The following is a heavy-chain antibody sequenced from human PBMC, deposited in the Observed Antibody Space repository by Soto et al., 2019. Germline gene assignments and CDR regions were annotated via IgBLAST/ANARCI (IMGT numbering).Heavy chain of an antibody. CDR1: GGTFSSYT. CDR3: ARNPHRAHSSSWKPWFDP. J-gene: IGHJ5*02. CDR2: IIPILGIA. D-gene: IGHD6-13*01. Sequence: QVQLVQSGAEVKKPGSSVKVSCKASGGTFSSYTISWVRQAPGQGLEWMGRIIPILGIANYAQKFQGRVTITADKSTSTAYMELSSLRSEDTAVYYCARNPHRAHSSSWKPWFDPWGQGTLVTVSS. V-gene: IGHV1-69*02.